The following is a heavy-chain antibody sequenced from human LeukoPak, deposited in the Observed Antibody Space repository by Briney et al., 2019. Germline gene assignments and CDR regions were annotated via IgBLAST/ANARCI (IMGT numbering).Heavy chain of an antibody. V-gene: IGHV3-30*04. Sequence: PGGSLRLSCAASEFTSSNYAMYWVRQAPGKGLEWVAVISYDGSNKYYADSVKGRFTISRDNAKNSLYLQMNSLRDEDTAIYYCARDPYNGNYGDFYYYYMDVWGKGTTVTISS. J-gene: IGHJ6*03. D-gene: IGHD1-26*01. CDR1: EFTSSNYA. CDR3: ARDPYNGNYGDFYYYYMDV. CDR2: ISYDGSNK.